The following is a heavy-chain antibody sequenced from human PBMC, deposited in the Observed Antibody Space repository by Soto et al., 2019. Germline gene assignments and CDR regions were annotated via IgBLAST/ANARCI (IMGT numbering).Heavy chain of an antibody. CDR1: GFTFSSYG. CDR2: IWYDGSNK. V-gene: IGHV3-33*01. J-gene: IGHJ5*02. CDR3: SREVAEGCWFDP. Sequence: GGSLRLSCAASGFTFSSYGMHWVRQAPGKGLEWVAVIWYDGSNKYYADSVKGRFTISRDNSKNTLYLQMNSLRAEDSAVYYCSREVAEGCWFDPWGQGTLVTVSS. D-gene: IGHD2-15*01.